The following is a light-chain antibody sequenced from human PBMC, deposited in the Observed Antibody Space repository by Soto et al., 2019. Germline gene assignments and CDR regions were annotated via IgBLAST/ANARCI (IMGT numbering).Light chain of an antibody. CDR1: QSVRSD. V-gene: IGKV3-15*01. CDR2: GAS. Sequence: DIVLTQSPATLSVSPGERATLSCRASQSVRSDLAWYQQKPGQTPRLLIYGASSRATGVPARFSGSGSGTEFTLTFSSLQSEDSAVYYCQQYNNWPPLTFGGGTKVEIK. J-gene: IGKJ4*01. CDR3: QQYNNWPPLT.